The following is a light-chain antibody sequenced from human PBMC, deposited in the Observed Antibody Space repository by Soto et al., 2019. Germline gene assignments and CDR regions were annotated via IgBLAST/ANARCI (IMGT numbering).Light chain of an antibody. CDR3: QQFSAYPLT. V-gene: IGKV1-13*02. CDR2: ETS. Sequence: AIQLPQSPSSLSASVGDRVTITCRASEGINTGVAWYQQKPGKSPKLLIYETSNLASGVSLRFSGTGYGTQFSLTIGGLQPEDFATYHCQQFSAYPLTFGGGTKVELK. J-gene: IGKJ4*01. CDR1: EGINTG.